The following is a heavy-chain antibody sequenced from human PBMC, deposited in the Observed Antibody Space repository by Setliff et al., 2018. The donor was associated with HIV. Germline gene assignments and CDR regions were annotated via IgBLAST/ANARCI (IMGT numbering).Heavy chain of an antibody. CDR1: GGSFSGYY. CDR3: ARGSGSSSGFN. D-gene: IGHD6-6*01. CDR2: INHSGST. J-gene: IGHJ4*02. V-gene: IGHV4-34*01. Sequence: SETLSLTCAVYGGSFSGYYWSWIRQPPGKGLEWIGEINHSGSTNYNPSLKSRVTISVDTSKNQFSLRLSSVTAADTAVYYCARGSGSSSGFNWGQGTLVTVSS.